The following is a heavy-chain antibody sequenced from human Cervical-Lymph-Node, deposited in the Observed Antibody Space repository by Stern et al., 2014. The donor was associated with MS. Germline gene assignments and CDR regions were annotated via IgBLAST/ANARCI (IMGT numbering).Heavy chain of an antibody. V-gene: IGHV5-51*01. J-gene: IGHJ4*02. CDR1: GYSFTSYW. Sequence: VQLVESGAEVKKPGESLKISCKGSGYSFTSYWIGGVRQMPGKGPEWVGVIYPGGSDTRYSPSFQGQGTISAHKSISTAYLQWSSLKASDTAMYYCARTYGSSGWYVDYWGQGTLVTVSS. CDR3: ARTYGSSGWYVDY. D-gene: IGHD6-19*01. CDR2: IYPGGSDT.